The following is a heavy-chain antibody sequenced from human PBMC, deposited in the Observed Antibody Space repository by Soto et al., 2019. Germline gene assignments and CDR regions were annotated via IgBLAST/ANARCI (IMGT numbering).Heavy chain of an antibody. CDR2: ISSSSSYI. CDR1: GFTFSSYS. D-gene: IGHD3-16*02. CDR3: ARDPYDYVWGSYQPRYYFDY. J-gene: IGHJ4*02. V-gene: IGHV3-21*01. Sequence: GGSLRLSCAASGFTFSSYSMNWVRQAPGKGLEWVSSISSSSSYIYYADSVKGRFTISRDNAKNSLYLQMNSLRAEDTAVYYCARDPYDYVWGSYQPRYYFDYWGQGTLVTVSS.